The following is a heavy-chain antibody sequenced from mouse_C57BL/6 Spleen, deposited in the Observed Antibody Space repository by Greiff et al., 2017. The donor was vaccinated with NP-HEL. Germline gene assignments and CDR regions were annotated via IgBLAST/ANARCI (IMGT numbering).Heavy chain of an antibody. CDR3: AIYGSSYYFDY. D-gene: IGHD1-1*01. CDR1: GYTFTDYY. J-gene: IGHJ2*01. CDR2: INPNNGGT. Sequence: VQLQQSGPELVKPGASVKISCKASGYTFTDYYMNWVKQSHGKSLEWIGDINPNNGGTSYNQKFKGKATLTVDKSSSTAYMELRSLTSEDSAVYYCAIYGSSYYFDYWGQGTTLTVSS. V-gene: IGHV1-26*01.